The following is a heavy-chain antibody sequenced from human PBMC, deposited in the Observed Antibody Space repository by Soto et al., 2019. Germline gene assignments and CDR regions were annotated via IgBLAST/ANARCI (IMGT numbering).Heavy chain of an antibody. V-gene: IGHV3-30*18. CDR3: AKSLDLAGIAVAGYYTEGYYFDY. CDR1: GFTFSSYG. Sequence: GGSLRLSCAASGFTFSSYGMHWVRQAPGKGLEWVAVISYDGSNKYYADSVKGRFTISRDNSKNTLYLQMNSLRAEDTAVYYCAKSLDLAGIAVAGYYTEGYYFDYWGQGTLVTVSS. D-gene: IGHD6-19*01. J-gene: IGHJ4*02. CDR2: ISYDGSNK.